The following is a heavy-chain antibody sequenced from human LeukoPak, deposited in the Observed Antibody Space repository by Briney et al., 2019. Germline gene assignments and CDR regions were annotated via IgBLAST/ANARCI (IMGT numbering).Heavy chain of an antibody. Sequence: SVKVSCKASGYTFTGYYMHWVRQAPGQGLEWMGGIIPTFGTANYAQKFQGRVTITTDESTSTAYMELSSLRSEDTAVYYCARELGYYDSSGYYSDWYFDLWGRGTLVTVSS. D-gene: IGHD3-22*01. CDR3: ARELGYYDSSGYYSDWYFDL. J-gene: IGHJ2*01. CDR1: GYTFTGYY. CDR2: IIPTFGTA. V-gene: IGHV1-69*05.